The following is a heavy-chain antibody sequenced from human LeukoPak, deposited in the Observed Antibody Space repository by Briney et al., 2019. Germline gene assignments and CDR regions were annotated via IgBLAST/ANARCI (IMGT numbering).Heavy chain of an antibody. D-gene: IGHD6-19*01. V-gene: IGHV4-59*01. J-gene: IGHJ4*02. CDR2: IYYSGCT. CDR3: ARVGSGGAWFDF. Sequence: SETLSLTCTVSGGSISSYYWSWLRQPPGKGLVGLGYIYYSGCTIYNPSLKSRVTISVDTSKNQFSLKLSSVSAADTAVYFCARVGSGGAWFDFWGQGTLVTVSS. CDR1: GGSISSYY.